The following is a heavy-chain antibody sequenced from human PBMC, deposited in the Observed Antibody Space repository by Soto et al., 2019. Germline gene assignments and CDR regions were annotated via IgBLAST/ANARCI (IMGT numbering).Heavy chain of an antibody. CDR1: GFTFSSYA. D-gene: IGHD6-19*01. V-gene: IGHV3-30-3*01. CDR3: ARDKSPYSSGWHNRHFDY. Sequence: QVQLVESGGGVVQPGRSLRLSCAASGFTFSSYAMHWVRQAPGKGLEGVAVMSYDGGNKYYADSVKGRFTISRDNSKNTLYLQMNSLRAEDTAVYYCARDKSPYSSGWHNRHFDYWGQGTLVTVSS. CDR2: MSYDGGNK. J-gene: IGHJ4*02.